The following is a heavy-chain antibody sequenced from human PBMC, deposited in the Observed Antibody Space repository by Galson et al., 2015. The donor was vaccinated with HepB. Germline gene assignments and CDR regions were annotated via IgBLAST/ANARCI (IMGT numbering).Heavy chain of an antibody. CDR1: GYTLTELS. Sequence: SVKVSCKVSGYTLTELSMHWVRQAPGKGLEWMGGFDPEDGETIYAQKFQGRVTMTEDTSTDTAYMELSSLRSEDTAVHYCATDLAYGSGSSGWFDPWGQGTLVTVSS. V-gene: IGHV1-24*01. CDR3: ATDLAYGSGSSGWFDP. CDR2: FDPEDGET. J-gene: IGHJ5*02. D-gene: IGHD3-10*01.